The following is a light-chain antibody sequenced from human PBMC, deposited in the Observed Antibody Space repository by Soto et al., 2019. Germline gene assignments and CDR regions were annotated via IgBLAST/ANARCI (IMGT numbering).Light chain of an antibody. V-gene: IGKV1-5*03. CDR3: QQYSGYSRT. CDR2: KTS. Sequence: DIPMTQSPSTLSASVGDRVTITCRASQSISSYLAWYQQKPGKAPRLLIYKTSSLHGGVPSRFSGSGSGTEFTLTISSLQPGDFATYYCQQYSGYSRTFGQGTKVDIK. CDR1: QSISSY. J-gene: IGKJ1*01.